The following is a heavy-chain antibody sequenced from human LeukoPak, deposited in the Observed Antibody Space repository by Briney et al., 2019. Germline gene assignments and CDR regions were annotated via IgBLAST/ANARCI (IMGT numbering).Heavy chain of an antibody. J-gene: IGHJ4*02. CDR3: ARDFGSFGAGYYFDY. CDR1: GYTFTSYG. Sequence: ASVKVSCKASGYTFTSYGISWVRQAPGQGLEWMGWISAYNGNTNYAQKLQGRVTMTTDTSTSTAYMELRSLRSDDTAVYYCARDFGSFGAGYYFDYWGQGTLVTVSS. V-gene: IGHV1-18*01. D-gene: IGHD3-10*01. CDR2: ISAYNGNT.